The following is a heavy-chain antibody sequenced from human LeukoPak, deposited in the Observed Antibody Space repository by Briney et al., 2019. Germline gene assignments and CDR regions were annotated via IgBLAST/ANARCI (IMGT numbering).Heavy chain of an antibody. Sequence: GGSLRLSCAASGFTFSSYSMNWVRQAPGKGPEWVSSISSSSSYIYYADSVKGRFTISRDNAKNSLYLQMNSLRAEDTAVYYCARERDGLQFSASDIWGQGTMVTVSS. D-gene: IGHD5-24*01. V-gene: IGHV3-21*01. CDR1: GFTFSSYS. CDR3: ARERDGLQFSASDI. CDR2: ISSSSSYI. J-gene: IGHJ3*02.